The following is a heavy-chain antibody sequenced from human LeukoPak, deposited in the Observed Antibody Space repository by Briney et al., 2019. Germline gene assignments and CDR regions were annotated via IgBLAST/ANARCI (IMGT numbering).Heavy chain of an antibody. V-gene: IGHV3-33*01. CDR1: GFTFSSYG. CDR3: ARDSQITMVRGVILPLGY. J-gene: IGHJ4*02. Sequence: GGSLRLSCAASGFTFSSYGMHWVRQAPGKGLEWVAVIWYDGSNKYYADSVKGRFTISRDNSKNTLYLQMNSLRAEDTAVYSCARDSQITMVRGVILPLGYWGQGTLVTVSS. D-gene: IGHD3-10*01. CDR2: IWYDGSNK.